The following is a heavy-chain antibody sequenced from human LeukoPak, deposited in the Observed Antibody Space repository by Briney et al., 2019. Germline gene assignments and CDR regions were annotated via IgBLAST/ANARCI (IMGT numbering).Heavy chain of an antibody. D-gene: IGHD2/OR15-2a*01. CDR3: AEGTTA. CDR2: INQDGSEK. V-gene: IGHV3-7*01. CDR1: GFTFTNHW. J-gene: IGHJ5*02. Sequence: PGGSQRLSCAASGFTFTNHWMSWVRQAPGKGLEWVANINQDGSEKFYVDSVKGRSTISRDNAKNSLYLQMNSLRAEDTAVYYCAEGTTAWGQGTLVTVSS.